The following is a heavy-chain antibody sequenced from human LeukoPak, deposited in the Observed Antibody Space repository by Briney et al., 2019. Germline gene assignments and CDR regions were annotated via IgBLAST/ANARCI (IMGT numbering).Heavy chain of an antibody. CDR1: GFTFSSYA. CDR3: ARASSGSVLFYFDF. D-gene: IGHD1-26*01. J-gene: IGHJ4*02. V-gene: IGHV3-30*01. Sequence: GRSLRLSCAASGFTFSSYAMHWVRQAPGTGLEWVAAISFDGSDTYYADPVKGRFTVSRDKYKNMLYVQMNSLIPEDTAVYYCARASSGSVLFYFDFWGRGTLVTVSS. CDR2: ISFDGSDT.